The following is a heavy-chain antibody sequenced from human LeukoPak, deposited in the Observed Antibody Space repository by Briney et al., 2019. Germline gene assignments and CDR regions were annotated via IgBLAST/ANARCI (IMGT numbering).Heavy chain of an antibody. Sequence: SETLSLTCAVSGGSISSSNWCSWVRHPPGKGLEWIGEIYHSGNTNYNPSLKSRVTISVDKSKNQFSLKLSSVTAADTAVYYCARRLNVLLWCGELSLFDYWGQGTLVTVSS. CDR3: ARRLNVLLWCGELSLFDY. CDR2: IYHSGNT. D-gene: IGHD3-10*01. J-gene: IGHJ4*02. CDR1: GGSISSSNW. V-gene: IGHV4-4*02.